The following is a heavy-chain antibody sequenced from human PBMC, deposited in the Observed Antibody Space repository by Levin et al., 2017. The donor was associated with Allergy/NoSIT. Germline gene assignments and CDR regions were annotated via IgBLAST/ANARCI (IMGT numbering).Heavy chain of an antibody. V-gene: IGHV3-23*01. J-gene: IGHJ4*02. CDR2: IRGSGGTT. CDR3: AKRFRVESGYLYFDY. CDR1: GFTFSSYD. Sequence: PGGSLRLSCAAPGFTFSSYDMSWVRQAPGKGLEWVSTIRGSGGTTFFADCVKGRFAISRDNSKNTMYLEMNSLRAEDTAIYYCAKRFRVESGYLYFDYWGQGTLVTVSS. D-gene: IGHD5-12*01.